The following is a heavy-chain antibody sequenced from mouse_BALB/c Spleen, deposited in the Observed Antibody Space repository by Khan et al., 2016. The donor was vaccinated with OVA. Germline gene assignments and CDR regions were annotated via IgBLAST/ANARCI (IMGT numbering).Heavy chain of an antibody. D-gene: IGHD1-1*01. Sequence: QVQLQQSGAELVRPGASVKLSCKTSGYIFTSYWIHWVKQRSGQGLEWIARIYPGTDNTYYNEKLRDKATLTADKSSSTAYIQLSSLKSEDSAVYFCAREEALYYFAYWGQGTTVTVSS. J-gene: IGHJ2*01. V-gene: IGHV1S132*01. CDR3: AREEALYYFAY. CDR1: GYIFTSYW. CDR2: IYPGTDNT.